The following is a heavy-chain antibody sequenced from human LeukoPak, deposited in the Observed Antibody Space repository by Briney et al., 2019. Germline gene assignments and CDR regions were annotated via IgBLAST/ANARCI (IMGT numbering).Heavy chain of an antibody. CDR2: IYSGGST. D-gene: IGHD6-19*01. CDR3: ARAVAGPYYYYYMDV. J-gene: IGHJ6*03. Sequence: PSETLSLTWTVSDGSISSPSHYWGWIRQPPGKGLKWVSVIYSGGSTYYADSVKGRFTISRDNSKNTLYLQMNSLRAEDTAVYYCARAVAGPYYYYYMDVWGKGTTVTISS. CDR1: DGSISSPSHY. V-gene: IGHV3-53*01.